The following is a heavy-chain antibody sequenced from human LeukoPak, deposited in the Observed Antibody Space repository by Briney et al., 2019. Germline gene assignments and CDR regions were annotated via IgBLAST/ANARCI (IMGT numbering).Heavy chain of an antibody. D-gene: IGHD3-22*01. CDR1: GYSFTNYG. Sequence: ASVKVSCKASGYSFTNYGISWVRQAPGQGHEWMGWISAYNGDTNHAQKFQGRVTMTTDTSTSTAYMEPRSLRSDDTAVYYCAREAYYYDSSAYSLGISYYYYYMDVWGKGTTVTVSS. CDR2: ISAYNGDT. CDR3: AREAYYYDSSAYSLGISYYYYYMDV. V-gene: IGHV1-18*01. J-gene: IGHJ6*03.